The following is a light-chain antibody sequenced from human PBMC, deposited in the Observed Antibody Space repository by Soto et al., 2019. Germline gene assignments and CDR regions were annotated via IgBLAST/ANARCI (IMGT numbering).Light chain of an antibody. CDR3: QQYNTYSWT. V-gene: IGKV1-5*01. CDR2: DAS. CDR1: QSLNXX. J-gene: IGKJ1*01. Sequence: DIEMSQSPSSLSASVGDRVTITCRASQSLNXXLAGYQQKPGKAPKLLIYDASSLQSGVPSRFSGSGSGTEFALTISSLQPDDFATYYCQQYNTYSWTFGPGTKVEIK.